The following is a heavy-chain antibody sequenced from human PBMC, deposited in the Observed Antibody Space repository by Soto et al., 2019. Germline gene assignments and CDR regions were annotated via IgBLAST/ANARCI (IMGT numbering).Heavy chain of an antibody. V-gene: IGHV3-23*01. CDR1: GFTFSSYA. D-gene: IGHD6-19*01. CDR2: ISGSGGST. Sequence: GGSLSLSCAASGFTFSSYAMSWVRQAPGKGLEWVSAISGSGGSTYYADSVKGRFTISRDNSKNTLYLQMNSLRAEDTAVYYCAKDLGYSSGPDDYWGQGTLVTVSS. CDR3: AKDLGYSSGPDDY. J-gene: IGHJ4*02.